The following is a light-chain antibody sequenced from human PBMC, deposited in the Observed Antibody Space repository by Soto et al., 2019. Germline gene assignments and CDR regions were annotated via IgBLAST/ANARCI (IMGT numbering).Light chain of an antibody. J-gene: IGLJ2*01. CDR1: SSNIGAGYD. Sequence: QSVLTQPPSVSGAPGQRVTIPCTGSSSNIGAGYDVHWYQQLPGTAPKLLIYGNSNRPSGVPDRFSGSKSGTSASLAITGLQADDEADYYCQSYDSSLSGSVFGGGTQLTVL. V-gene: IGLV1-40*01. CDR2: GNS. CDR3: QSYDSSLSGSV.